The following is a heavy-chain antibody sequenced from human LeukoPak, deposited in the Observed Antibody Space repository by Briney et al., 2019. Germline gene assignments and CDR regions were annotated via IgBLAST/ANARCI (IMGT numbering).Heavy chain of an antibody. CDR1: GFNFGDYG. D-gene: IGHD2-2*01. J-gene: IGHJ4*02. V-gene: IGHV3-7*01. Sequence: GGSLRLSCTTSGFNFGDYGLSWVRQAPGKGLEWVANIKQDGSEKYYVDSVKGRFTISRDNAKNSLYLQMNSLRAEDTAVYYCAREETIGVPDYWGQGTLVTVSS. CDR2: IKQDGSEK. CDR3: AREETIGVPDY.